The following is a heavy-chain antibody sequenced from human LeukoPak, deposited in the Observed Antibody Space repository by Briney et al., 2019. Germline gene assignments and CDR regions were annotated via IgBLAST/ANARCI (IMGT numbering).Heavy chain of an antibody. Sequence: SETLSLTCAVYGGSFSGYYWSWIRQPPGKGLEWIGEINHSGSTNYNPSLKSGVTISVDTSKNQFSLKLSSVTAADTAVYYCASFGATFDYWGQGTLVTVSS. CDR3: ASFGATFDY. J-gene: IGHJ4*02. V-gene: IGHV4-34*01. CDR2: INHSGST. CDR1: GGSFSGYY. D-gene: IGHD3-16*01.